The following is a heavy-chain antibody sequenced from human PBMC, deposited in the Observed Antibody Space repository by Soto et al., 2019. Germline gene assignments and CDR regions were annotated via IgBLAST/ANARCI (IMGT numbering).Heavy chain of an antibody. V-gene: IGHV3-33*01. CDR1: GFAFNTYG. CDR3: ARAVGSFDY. J-gene: IGHJ4*01. CDR2: IWYDGSNK. Sequence: QVQLEESGGGVVQPGRSLRLSCAASGFAFNTYGMHWVRQAPGKGLEWVAVIWYDGSNKYYADSVKGRFTISRDNSKDTLYLQMNSLRVEDKAMYYCARAVGSFDYWGQGTLVTVSS. D-gene: IGHD3-10*01.